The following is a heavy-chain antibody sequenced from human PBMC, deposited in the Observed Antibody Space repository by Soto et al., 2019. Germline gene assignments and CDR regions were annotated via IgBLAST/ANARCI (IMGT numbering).Heavy chain of an antibody. D-gene: IGHD2-8*02. J-gene: IGHJ3*02. CDR1: GFICSSYD. CDR2: ILVAGSQ. CDR3: AKATATGGGAFEI. V-gene: IGHV3-23*01. Sequence: GSLRLSCAVSGFICSSYDMSWVRQAPGKGLAWVSTILVAGSQHYEDSVQGRFTISRDTSKNTVFLYMNSLTAGDTAVYYCAKATATGGGAFEIYGQGTMVTVSS.